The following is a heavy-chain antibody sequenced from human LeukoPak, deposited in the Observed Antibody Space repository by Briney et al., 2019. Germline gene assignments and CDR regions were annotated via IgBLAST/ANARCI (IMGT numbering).Heavy chain of an antibody. CDR2: INHSGST. Sequence: PSQTLSLTCTVSGGSISSGGYYWSWIRQPPGKGLEWIGEINHSGSTNYNPSLKSRVTISVDTSKNQFSLKLSSVTAADTAVYYCARGFSNYYGSGSENSGSVFDYWGQGTLVTVSS. CDR3: ARGFSNYYGSGSENSGSVFDY. D-gene: IGHD3-10*01. V-gene: IGHV4-30-2*01. CDR1: GGSISSGGYY. J-gene: IGHJ4*02.